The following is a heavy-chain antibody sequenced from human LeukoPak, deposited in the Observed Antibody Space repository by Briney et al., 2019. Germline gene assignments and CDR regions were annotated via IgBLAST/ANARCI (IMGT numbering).Heavy chain of an antibody. CDR2: IPYGGST. V-gene: IGHV4-59*11. CDR1: GVSIRSHY. D-gene: IGHD7-27*01. J-gene: IGHJ4*02. Sequence: SETLSLTCTVSGVSIRSHYWIWIRQPPGKGLEWIGHIPYGGSTIYNPSLKSRVTILPDTSRNQFSLRLSSVTAADTAVYYCARDGEGDEGWDYWGQGTLVTVSS. CDR3: ARDGEGDEGWDY.